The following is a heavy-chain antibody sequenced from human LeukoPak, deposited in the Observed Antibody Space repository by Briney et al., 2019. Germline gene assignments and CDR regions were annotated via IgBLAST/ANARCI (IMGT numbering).Heavy chain of an antibody. J-gene: IGHJ6*03. CDR2: INHSGST. CDR3: ASGLPKEYRKRILYKNYMDV. D-gene: IGHD2/OR15-2a*01. Sequence: KASETLSLTCAVYGGSFSGYYWSWIRQPPGKGLEWIGEINHSGSTNYNPSLKSRVTISVDTSKNQFSLKLSSVTAADTAVYYCASGLPKEYRKRILYKNYMDVWGKGTTVTVSS. CDR1: GGSFSGYY. V-gene: IGHV4-34*01.